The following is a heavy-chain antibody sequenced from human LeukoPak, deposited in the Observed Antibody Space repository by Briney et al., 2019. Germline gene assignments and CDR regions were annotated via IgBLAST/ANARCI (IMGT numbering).Heavy chain of an antibody. CDR1: GFTFSSYA. Sequence: GGSLRLSCAASGFTFSSYAMSWVRQAPGKGLEWVSAISGSGGSTYYADSVKGRFTISRDNSKNTLYLQMNSLSAEDTGVYYCAKDHPPYEEKVGAVDYWGQGTLVTVSS. CDR3: AKDHPPYEEKVGAVDY. J-gene: IGHJ4*02. CDR2: ISGSGGST. V-gene: IGHV3-23*01. D-gene: IGHD1-26*01.